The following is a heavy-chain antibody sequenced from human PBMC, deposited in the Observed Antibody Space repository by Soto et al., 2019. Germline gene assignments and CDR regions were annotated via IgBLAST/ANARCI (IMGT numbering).Heavy chain of an antibody. J-gene: IGHJ6*03. Sequence: GSLRLSCAASGFTFSSYSMDWVRQAPGRGLEWVAYISTNSRTVYYADSVTGRFTISRDNAENSLYLQMHSLRAEDTAVYYCARDYYYYMDVWGKGTTVTVSS. V-gene: IGHV3-48*01. CDR2: ISTNSRTV. CDR3: ARDYYYYMDV. CDR1: GFTFSSYS.